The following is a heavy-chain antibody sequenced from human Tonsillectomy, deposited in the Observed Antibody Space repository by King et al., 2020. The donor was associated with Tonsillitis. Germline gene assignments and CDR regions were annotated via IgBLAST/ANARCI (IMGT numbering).Heavy chain of an antibody. D-gene: IGHD3-10*01. V-gene: IGHV3-74*01. Sequence: VQLVESGGGLVQPGGSLRLSCAASGFTFSSYWMHWVRQVPGKGLVWVSHINSDGSSTNYAASVKGRFTISRDNAKNTLYLQMHSLRAEDTAVYYCARDVYYYASRCLDYWGQGTLVTVSS. J-gene: IGHJ4*02. CDR1: GFTFSSYW. CDR3: ARDVYYYASRCLDY. CDR2: INSDGSST.